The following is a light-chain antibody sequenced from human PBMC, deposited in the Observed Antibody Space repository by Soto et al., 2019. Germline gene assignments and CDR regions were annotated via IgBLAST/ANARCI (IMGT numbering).Light chain of an antibody. CDR3: CSYAGSRV. CDR1: SSDVGSYNL. Sequence: QSVLTQPASVSGSPGQSITISCTGTSSDVGSYNLVSWYQQHPSKAPKLMIYEGSKRPSGVSNRFSGSKSGNTASLTISGLQAEDEADYYCCSYAGSRVFGGGTKLTVL. V-gene: IGLV2-23*01. CDR2: EGS. J-gene: IGLJ3*02.